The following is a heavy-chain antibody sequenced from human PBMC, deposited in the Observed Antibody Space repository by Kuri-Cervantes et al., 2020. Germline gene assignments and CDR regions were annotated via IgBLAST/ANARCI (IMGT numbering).Heavy chain of an antibody. CDR2: ISSSSSYI. V-gene: IGHV3-21*01. CDR1: GFTFSTYA. D-gene: IGHD6-13*01. Sequence: GGSLRLSCAASGFTFSTYAMTWVRQAPGKGLEWVSSISSSSSYIYYADSVKGRFTISRDNAKNSLYLQMNSLRAEDTAVYYCARDADSSSSVFDYWGQGTLVTVSS. CDR3: ARDADSSSSVFDY. J-gene: IGHJ4*02.